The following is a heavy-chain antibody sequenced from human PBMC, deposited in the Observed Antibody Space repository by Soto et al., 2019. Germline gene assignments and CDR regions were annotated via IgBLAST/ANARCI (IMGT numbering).Heavy chain of an antibody. D-gene: IGHD3-22*01. V-gene: IGHV4-38-2*02. CDR2: MYHSGIA. J-gene: IGHJ4*02. CDR1: GYSIRNGYY. CDR3: ARDYEYYYDNSADYSRPFDF. Sequence: SETLSLTCAVSGYSIRNGYYWGWIRQPPGKGLEWIGSMYHSGIAYYNPSLQSRVAISIDTSKNQFSLKLISVTAADTAVYYCARDYEYYYDNSADYSRPFDFWRQGILVTVSS.